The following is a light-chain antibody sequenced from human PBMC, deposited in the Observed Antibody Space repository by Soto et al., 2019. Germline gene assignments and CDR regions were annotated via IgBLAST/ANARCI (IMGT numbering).Light chain of an antibody. V-gene: IGLV2-14*01. J-gene: IGLJ2*01. CDR2: EVS. CDR1: SSDVGRYNF. Sequence: QSALTQPASVSGSPGQSITISCTGTSSDVGRYNFVSWYQQVPGTAPKAMIYEVSSRPSGVSNRFSGSKSGNTASLTISGLQAEDEAYYYCSSYTTSTSFILFGGGTKVTVL. CDR3: SSYTTSTSFIL.